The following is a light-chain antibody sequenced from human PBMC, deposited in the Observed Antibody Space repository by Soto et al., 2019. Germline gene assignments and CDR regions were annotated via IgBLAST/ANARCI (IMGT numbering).Light chain of an antibody. CDR3: QQLHSFPFI. CDR2: AAS. CDR1: QAIDTY. Sequence: DIQLTQSPSFLSASVGDRVTITCRASQAIDTYLAWSQQKPGKAPKLLIYAASLLQSGVPSRFSGSGSGTEYTLTINSLQPEDFASYYCQQLHSFPFIFGQGTRLEIK. J-gene: IGKJ5*01. V-gene: IGKV1-9*01.